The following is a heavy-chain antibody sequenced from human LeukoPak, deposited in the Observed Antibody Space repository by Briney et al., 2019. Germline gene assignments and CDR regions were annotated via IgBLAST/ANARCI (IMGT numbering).Heavy chain of an antibody. CDR2: INSDASST. CDR1: GFTFSSYW. J-gene: IGHJ4*02. CDR3: ARVAAVAGADVDY. D-gene: IGHD6-19*01. V-gene: IGHV3-74*01. Sequence: GSLRLSCAASGFTFSSYWMHWVRQAPGKGLVWVSRINSDASSTSYADSVKGRFTISRDNAKNTLYLQMNSLRAEDTAVYYCARVAAVAGADVDYWGQGTLVTVSS.